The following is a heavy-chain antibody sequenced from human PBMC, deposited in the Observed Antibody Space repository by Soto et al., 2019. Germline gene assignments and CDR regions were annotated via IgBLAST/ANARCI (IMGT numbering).Heavy chain of an antibody. J-gene: IGHJ4*02. V-gene: IGHV3-7*05. Sequence: EVQLVESGGGLVQPGGSLRLSCAASGFTFSSYWMSWVRQAPGKGLEWVANIKQDGSEKYYVDSVKGRFTISRDNAKNSLYLQMNRLRAEDTAVYYCARDRHIVVVTAILDYWGQGTLVTVSS. CDR1: GFTFSSYW. CDR3: ARDRHIVVVTAILDY. CDR2: IKQDGSEK. D-gene: IGHD2-21*02.